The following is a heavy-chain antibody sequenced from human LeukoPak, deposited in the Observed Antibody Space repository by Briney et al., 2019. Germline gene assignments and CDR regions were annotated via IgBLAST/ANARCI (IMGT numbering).Heavy chain of an antibody. CDR3: TGLGSIAARIDY. Sequence: PSETLSLTCTVSGGSISSSSYYWGWIRQPPGKGLEWIGSIYYSGSTYYNPSLKSRVTISVDTSKNQFSLKLSSVTAADTAVYYCTGLGSIAARIDYWGQGTLVTVSS. CDR2: IYYSGST. V-gene: IGHV4-39*01. D-gene: IGHD6-6*01. J-gene: IGHJ4*02. CDR1: GGSISSSSYY.